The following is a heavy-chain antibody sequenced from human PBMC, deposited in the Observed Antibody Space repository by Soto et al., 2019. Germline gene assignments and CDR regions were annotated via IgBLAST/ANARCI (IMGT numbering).Heavy chain of an antibody. CDR1: GYTFTSYG. CDR3: ARDSGRINYYGSGSYPDYYYYGMDV. CDR2: ISAYNGNT. J-gene: IGHJ6*02. D-gene: IGHD3-10*01. V-gene: IGHV1-18*01. Sequence: ASVKVSFKASGYTFTSYGSSWVRQAPGQGLEWMGWISAYNGNTNYAQKLQGRVTMTTDTSTSTAYMELRSLRSDDTAVYYCARDSGRINYYGSGSYPDYYYYGMDVWGQGTTVTVSS.